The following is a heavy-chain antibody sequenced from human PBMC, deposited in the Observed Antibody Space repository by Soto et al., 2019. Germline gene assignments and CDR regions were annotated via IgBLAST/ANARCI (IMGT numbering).Heavy chain of an antibody. J-gene: IGHJ6*02. D-gene: IGHD6-19*01. CDR1: GGTFSSYA. CDR3: AKRIAVAGTPSFYYGMDV. CDR2: IIPIFGTA. V-gene: IGHV1-69*01. Sequence: QVQLVQSGAEVKKPGSSVKVSCKASGGTFSSYAISWVRQAPGQGLEWMGGIIPIFGTANYAQKFQGSVTITADESTSTDYMELSSPRTEDTAVYYCAKRIAVAGTPSFYYGMDVWGQGTTVTVSS.